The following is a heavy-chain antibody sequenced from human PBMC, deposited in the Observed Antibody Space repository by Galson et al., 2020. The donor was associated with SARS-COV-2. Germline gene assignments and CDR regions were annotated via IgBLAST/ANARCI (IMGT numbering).Heavy chain of an antibody. Sequence: SVKVSCKASGGTFSSYAISWVRQAPGQGLEWMGGIIPIFGTANYAQKFQGRVTITADESTSTAYMELSSLRSEDTAVYYCASESSSGYSSFGGAFDIWGQGTMVTVSS. J-gene: IGHJ3*02. CDR1: GGTFSSYA. CDR2: IIPIFGTA. CDR3: ASESSSGYSSFGGAFDI. D-gene: IGHD3-22*01. V-gene: IGHV1-69*13.